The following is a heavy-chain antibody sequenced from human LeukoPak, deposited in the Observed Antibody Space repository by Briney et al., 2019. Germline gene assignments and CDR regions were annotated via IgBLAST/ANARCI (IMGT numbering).Heavy chain of an antibody. CDR3: ARDLGYSYGYAFDI. CDR2: IIPIFGTA. D-gene: IGHD5-18*01. Sequence: SVKVSRQASGGTLSSYAISWVRQAPGQGLEWMGGIIPIFGTANYAQKFQGRVTITADESTSTAYMELSSLRSEDTAVYYCARDLGYSYGYAFDIWGQGTMVTVSS. CDR1: GGTLSSYA. V-gene: IGHV1-69*13. J-gene: IGHJ3*02.